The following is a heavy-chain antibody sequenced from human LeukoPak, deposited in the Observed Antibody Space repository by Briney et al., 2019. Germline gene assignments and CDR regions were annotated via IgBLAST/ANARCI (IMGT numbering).Heavy chain of an antibody. CDR3: AKRYYYDSSGYYWPPTWDY. V-gene: IGHV3-23*01. CDR1: GFTFSSYA. D-gene: IGHD3-22*01. J-gene: IGHJ4*02. Sequence: PGGSLRLSCAASGFTFSSYAMSWVRQAPGKGLEWVSSISGSGGSTYHADSVKGRFTISRDNSKNTLNLQINSLRAEDTAVYYCAKRYYYDSSGYYWPPTWDYGGQGPLAPVP. CDR2: ISGSGGST.